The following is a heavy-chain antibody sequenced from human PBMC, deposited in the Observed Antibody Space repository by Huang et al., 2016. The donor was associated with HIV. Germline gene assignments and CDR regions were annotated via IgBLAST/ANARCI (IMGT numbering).Heavy chain of an antibody. V-gene: IGHV4-59*11. CDR3: ARVARGPNWYFDL. J-gene: IGHJ2*01. CDR2: IYYSGGT. CDR1: GGSISSHH. Sequence: QVQLQESGPGLVKPSETLSLTCTVSGGSISSHHYSWIRQPPGKGLEWIGIIYYSGGTNDIPSLQSRATISLDTSKNHFSLRLRSVTAADTAVYYCARVARGPNWYFDLWGRGTLVTVSS. D-gene: IGHD2-15*01.